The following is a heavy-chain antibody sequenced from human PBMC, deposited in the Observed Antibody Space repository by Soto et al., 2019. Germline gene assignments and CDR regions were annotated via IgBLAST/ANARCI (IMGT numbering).Heavy chain of an antibody. V-gene: IGHV4-39*07. CDR2: IYYSGST. CDR1: GGSISSSSYY. J-gene: IGHJ3*02. Sequence: SETLSLTCTVSGGSISSSSYYWGWIRQPPGKGLEWIGSIYYSGSTYYNPSLKSRVTISVDTSKNQFSLKLSSVTAADTAVYYCARDHMRVGGCNDAFDIWGQGTMVTVSS. D-gene: IGHD3-16*01. CDR3: ARDHMRVGGCNDAFDI.